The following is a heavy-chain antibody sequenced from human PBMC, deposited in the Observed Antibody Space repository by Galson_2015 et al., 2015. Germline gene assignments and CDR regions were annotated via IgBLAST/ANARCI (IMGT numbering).Heavy chain of an antibody. CDR2: ISAYNGNT. V-gene: IGHV1-18*01. CDR1: GYTFTSYG. D-gene: IGHD1-26*01. Sequence: SVKVSCKASGYTFTSYGISWVRQAPGQGLEWMGWISAYNGNTNYAQKLQGRVTMTTDTSTSTAYMELRSLRSDDTAVYYCARDYDSSGSYELALSKESDPWGQGTLVTVSS. CDR3: ARDYDSSGSYELALSKESDP. J-gene: IGHJ5*02.